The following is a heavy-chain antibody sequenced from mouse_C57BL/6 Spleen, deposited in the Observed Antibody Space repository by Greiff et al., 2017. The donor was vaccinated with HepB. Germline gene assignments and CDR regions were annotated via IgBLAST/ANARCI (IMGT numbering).Heavy chain of an antibody. Sequence: QVQLQQPGAELVRPGSSVKLSCKASGYTFTSYWMHWVKQRPIQGLEWIGNIDPSDSETHYNQKFKDKATLTVDKSSSTAYMQLSSLTSEDSAVYYCARGIYYGSSWYFDVWGTGTTVTVSS. V-gene: IGHV1-52*01. CDR3: ARGIYYGSSWYFDV. CDR1: GYTFTSYW. J-gene: IGHJ1*03. CDR2: IDPSDSET. D-gene: IGHD1-1*01.